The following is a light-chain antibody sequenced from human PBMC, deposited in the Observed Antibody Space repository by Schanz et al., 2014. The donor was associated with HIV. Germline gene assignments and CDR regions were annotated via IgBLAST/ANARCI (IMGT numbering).Light chain of an antibody. CDR2: TAS. J-gene: IGKJ2*01. CDR1: QNIGSS. Sequence: DIQMTQSPLSLSASVGDTVTITCRPSQNIGSSLNWYQQKSGKAPKLLIYTASTLQGGVPSRFSGSGSGTDFTLTISSLQPGDFATYYCQQYTPSSHTFGQGTTLEI. V-gene: IGKV1-39*01. CDR3: QQYTPSSHT.